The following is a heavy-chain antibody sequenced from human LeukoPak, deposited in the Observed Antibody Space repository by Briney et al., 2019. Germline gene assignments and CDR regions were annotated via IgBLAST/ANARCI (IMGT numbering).Heavy chain of an antibody. V-gene: IGHV3-30-3*01. CDR3: ATCSAYSYYDYYMDV. J-gene: IGHJ6*03. CDR1: GFTFSSYA. D-gene: IGHD2-15*01. CDR2: ISDDGSNK. Sequence: PGGSLRLSCAASGFTFSSYAMHWVRQAPGKGLEWVTVISDDGSNKYYADSVKGRFTISRDNSKNTLYLQMNSLRAEDTAVYYCATCSAYSYYDYYMDVWGKGTTVTVSS.